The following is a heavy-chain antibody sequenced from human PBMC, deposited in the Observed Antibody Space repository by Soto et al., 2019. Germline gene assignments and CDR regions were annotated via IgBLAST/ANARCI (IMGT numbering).Heavy chain of an antibody. CDR3: ASLLLWFGESAVYYYYGMDV. Sequence: SETLSLTCTVSGGSISSSSYYWGWIRQPPGKGLEWIGSIYYSGSTYYNPSLKSRVTISVDTSKNQFSLKLSSVTAADTAVYYCASLLLWFGESAVYYYYGMDVWGQGTTVT. D-gene: IGHD3-10*01. CDR2: IYYSGST. J-gene: IGHJ6*02. CDR1: GGSISSSSYY. V-gene: IGHV4-39*01.